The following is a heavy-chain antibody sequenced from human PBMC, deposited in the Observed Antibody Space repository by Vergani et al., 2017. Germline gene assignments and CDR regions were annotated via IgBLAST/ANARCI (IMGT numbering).Heavy chain of an antibody. J-gene: IGHJ3*02. CDR3: AKDIKSSLFFDAFDI. Sequence: EVQLLESGGDLVQPGGSLRLSCAASGFTFDDYAMHWVRQAPGKGLEWVSGISWNSGSIGYADSVKGRFTISRDNAKNSLYLQMNSLRAEDTAFYYCAKDIKSSLFFDAFDIWGQGTMVTVSS. CDR2: ISWNSGSI. CDR1: GFTFDDYA. V-gene: IGHV3-9*01. D-gene: IGHD2-2*01.